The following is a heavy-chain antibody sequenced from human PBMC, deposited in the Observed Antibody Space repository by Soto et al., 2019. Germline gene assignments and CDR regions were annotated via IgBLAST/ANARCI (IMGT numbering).Heavy chain of an antibody. J-gene: IGHJ4*02. CDR3: ASRDPGTSVDY. Sequence: QVQLQESGPGLVKPSGTLSLTCAVSGGSFTSNNWWTWVRQPPGQGREWIGEIYRTGSTNYNPSLKGRVTISLDRSENQFSLKVTSLTAADTAVYYCASRDPGTSVDYWGQGTLVTVSS. CDR1: GGSFTSNNW. V-gene: IGHV4-4*02. D-gene: IGHD1-7*01. CDR2: IYRTGST.